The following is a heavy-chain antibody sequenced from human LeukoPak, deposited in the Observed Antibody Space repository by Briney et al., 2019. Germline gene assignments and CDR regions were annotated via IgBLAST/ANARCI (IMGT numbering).Heavy chain of an antibody. CDR1: GFTFDDYA. CDR3: ARGVPRDY. J-gene: IGHJ4*02. Sequence: PGGSLRLSCAASGFTFDDYAMHWVRQAPGKGLEWVSLISGDGGSTYYADSVKGRFTISRDNSKNSLYLQMNSLRAGDTAVYYCARGVPRDYWGQGTLVTVSS. V-gene: IGHV3-43*02. CDR2: ISGDGGST. D-gene: IGHD5/OR15-5a*01.